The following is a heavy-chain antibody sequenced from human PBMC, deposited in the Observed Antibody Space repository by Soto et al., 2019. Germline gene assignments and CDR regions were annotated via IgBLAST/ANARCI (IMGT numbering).Heavy chain of an antibody. D-gene: IGHD3-10*01. Sequence: QVQLVESGGGLVKPGGSLRLSCAASGVTFSDYYRSWIRQAPGKWLEWVSYISSSSSYTNYADSVKGRFTISRDNAKNSLYLHMNSLRAEDTAVDYCARDEKLCGSGPYGMDVWCQGTTVTVSS. CDR2: ISSSSSYT. J-gene: IGHJ6*02. CDR3: ARDEKLCGSGPYGMDV. V-gene: IGHV3-11*06. CDR1: GVTFSDYY.